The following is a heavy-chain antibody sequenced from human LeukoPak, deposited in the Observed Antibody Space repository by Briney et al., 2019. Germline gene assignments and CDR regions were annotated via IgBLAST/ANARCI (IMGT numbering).Heavy chain of an antibody. CDR1: GFAFSSYS. J-gene: IGHJ6*03. CDR3: ARDISSSYYYYMDV. V-gene: IGHV3-21*01. D-gene: IGHD6-6*01. Sequence: GGSLRLSCAASGFAFSSYSMNWVRQAPGKGLEWVSSISSSSSYIYYADSVKGRFTISRDNAKNSLYLQMNSLRAEDTAVYYCARDISSSYYYYMDVWGKGTTVTVSS. CDR2: ISSSSSYI.